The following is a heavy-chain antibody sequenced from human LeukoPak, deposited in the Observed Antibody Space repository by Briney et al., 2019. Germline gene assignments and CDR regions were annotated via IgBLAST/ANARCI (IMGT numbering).Heavy chain of an antibody. Sequence: SETLSLTCSVSGGSISSSSYYWGWIRQPPGKGLEWIGSIYYSGSTYYNPSLKSRVTISVDTSKNQFSLKLSSVTAADTAVYYCARAAGWSPYNFDYWGQGTLVTVSS. CDR1: GGSISSSSYY. V-gene: IGHV4-39*07. D-gene: IGHD3-16*01. CDR2: IYYSGST. J-gene: IGHJ4*02. CDR3: ARAAGWSPYNFDY.